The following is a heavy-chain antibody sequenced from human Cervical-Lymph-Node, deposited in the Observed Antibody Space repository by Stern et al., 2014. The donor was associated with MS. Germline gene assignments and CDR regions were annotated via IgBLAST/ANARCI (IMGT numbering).Heavy chain of an antibody. CDR2: IFLNDEK. CDR1: GFSLTNVRMG. Sequence: SGPALVRPTETLTLTCTVSGFSLTNVRMGVSWVRQPPGKALEWLAHIFLNDEKSYNTALKSRLSISKDTSKSQVVLTMTNMDPVDTATYYCSLIPLYSFWRANPSGGDDYWGQGTLVTVSS. D-gene: IGHD3-3*01. J-gene: IGHJ4*02. V-gene: IGHV2-26*01. CDR3: SLIPLYSFWRANPSGGDDY.